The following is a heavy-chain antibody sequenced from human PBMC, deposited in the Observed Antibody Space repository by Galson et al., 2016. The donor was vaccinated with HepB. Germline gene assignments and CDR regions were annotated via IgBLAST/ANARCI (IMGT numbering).Heavy chain of an antibody. Sequence: SETLSLTCAVSGGSISSENWWSWVRQPPGKGLEWIGEIYRSGTSNSHPSIKSRVTISLEKSNNQFSLRLSSVTDADTALYYCARHIGVPGTRGFDFWGQGILVTVSS. CDR3: ARHIGVPGTRGFDF. J-gene: IGHJ4*02. V-gene: IGHV4-4*02. CDR1: GGSISSENW. D-gene: IGHD6-19*01. CDR2: IYRSGTS.